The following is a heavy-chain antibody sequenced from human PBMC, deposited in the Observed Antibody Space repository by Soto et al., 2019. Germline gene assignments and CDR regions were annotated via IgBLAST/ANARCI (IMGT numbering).Heavy chain of an antibody. CDR1: GGTFSSYA. CDR3: AGFTYYYDSSGYRYY. Sequence: GASVKVSCTSSGGTFSSYAISCVRQAPGQGLEWMGGIIPIFGTANYAQKFQGRVTITADESTSTAYMELSSLRSEDTAVYYCAGFTYYYDSSGYRYYWGQGTLVTVSS. J-gene: IGHJ4*02. V-gene: IGHV1-69*13. CDR2: IIPIFGTA. D-gene: IGHD3-22*01.